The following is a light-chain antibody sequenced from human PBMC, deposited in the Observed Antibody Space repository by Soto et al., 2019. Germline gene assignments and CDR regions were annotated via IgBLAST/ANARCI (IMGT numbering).Light chain of an antibody. CDR2: SAS. V-gene: IGKV3-20*01. Sequence: EIVLTQSPGTLSLSPGERATLSCGTSQSISSLYLAWYQQKPGQAPSLLMYSASSRATGFPDRFSGSGSGTDFTLTISRLEPEDFAVYYCQQYASSPLTFGGGTKV. CDR1: QSISSLY. J-gene: IGKJ4*01. CDR3: QQYASSPLT.